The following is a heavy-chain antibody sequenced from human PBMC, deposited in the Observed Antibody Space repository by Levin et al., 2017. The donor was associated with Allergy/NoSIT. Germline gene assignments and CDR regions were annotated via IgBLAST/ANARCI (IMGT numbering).Heavy chain of an antibody. V-gene: IGHV1-2*02. J-gene: IGHJ4*02. CDR3: ARGAVDPQMVRGVSYFDY. CDR2: LNPKRGST. CDR1: GDSFIDYY. Sequence: ASVKVSCKASGDSFIDYYMHWVRQAPGEGLEWMGWLNPKRGSTDYAQKFKDRVTMTSDTSISTVYMDLSSLKLDDTAVYYCARGAVDPQMVRGVSYFDYWGPGTLVTVSS. D-gene: IGHD3-10*01.